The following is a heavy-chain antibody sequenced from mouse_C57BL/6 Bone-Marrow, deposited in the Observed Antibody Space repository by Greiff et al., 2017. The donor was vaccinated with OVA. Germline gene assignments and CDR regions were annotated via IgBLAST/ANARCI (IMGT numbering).Heavy chain of an antibody. V-gene: IGHV1-64*01. CDR3: ANYYFCSSSYWYFDV. CDR1: GYTFTSYW. CDR2: IHPNSGST. D-gene: IGHD1-1*01. Sequence: QVQLQQPGAELVKPGASVKLSCKASGYTFTSYWMHWVKQRPGQGLEWIGMIHPNSGSTNYNEKFKSKATLTVDKSSSTAYMQLRSLTSVDSSVYYCANYYFCSSSYWYFDVWGTGTTVTVSS. J-gene: IGHJ1*03.